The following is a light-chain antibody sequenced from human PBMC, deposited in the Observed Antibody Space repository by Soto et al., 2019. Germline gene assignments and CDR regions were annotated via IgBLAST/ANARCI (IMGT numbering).Light chain of an antibody. CDR2: EVS. Sequence: QSLLSQPASVSGSPGQSITISCTGTSSDIGSYNYFSWYQHRPGKAPKLMIYEVSDRPSGIYNRFSGSKSGNTASLTISGLQAEDEADYYCRSYTRTXTYVVGTGTKVXV. V-gene: IGLV2-14*01. CDR1: SSDIGSYNY. CDR3: RSYTRTXTYV. J-gene: IGLJ1*01.